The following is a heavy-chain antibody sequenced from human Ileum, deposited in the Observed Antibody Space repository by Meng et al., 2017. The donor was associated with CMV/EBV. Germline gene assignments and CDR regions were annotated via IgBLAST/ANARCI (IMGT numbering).Heavy chain of an antibody. V-gene: IGHV3-33*06. CDR1: GFTFSSYG. CDR3: AKDTDFWSGYRHYYGMDV. J-gene: IGHJ6*02. D-gene: IGHD3-3*01. Sequence: GGSLRLSCAASGFTFSSYGMHWVRQAPGKGLEWVAVIWYDGSNKYYADSVKGRFTISRDNSKNTLYLQMNSLRAEDTAVYYCAKDTDFWSGYRHYYGMDVWGQGTTVTVSS. CDR2: IWYDGSNK.